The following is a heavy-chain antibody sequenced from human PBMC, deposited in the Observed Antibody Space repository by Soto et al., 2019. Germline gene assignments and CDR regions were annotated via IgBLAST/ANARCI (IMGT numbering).Heavy chain of an antibody. Sequence: EVQLVESGGGLVQPGGSLRLSCAASGFTFSSYSMNWVRQAPGKGLEWVSYISSSSSTIYYADSVKGRFTISRDNAKNSLYLQMNGLRAEDTAVYYCARSGGNSYGYDGYYYYYGMDVWGQGTTVTVS. D-gene: IGHD5-18*01. CDR2: ISSSSSTI. J-gene: IGHJ6*02. CDR3: ARSGGNSYGYDGYYYYYGMDV. CDR1: GFTFSSYS. V-gene: IGHV3-48*01.